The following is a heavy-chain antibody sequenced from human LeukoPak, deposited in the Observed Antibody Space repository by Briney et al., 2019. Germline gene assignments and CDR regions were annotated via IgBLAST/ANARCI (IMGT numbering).Heavy chain of an antibody. D-gene: IGHD5/OR15-5a*01. Sequence: ASVKVSCKASGYTFTSYGISWVRQAPGQGLEWMGWISAYNGNTNYAQKLQGRVTLTTDTSTSTAYMELSSLRSEDMAVYYCARRVYDYFDYWGQGTLVTVSS. J-gene: IGHJ4*02. V-gene: IGHV1-18*03. CDR1: GYTFTSYG. CDR2: ISAYNGNT. CDR3: ARRVYDYFDY.